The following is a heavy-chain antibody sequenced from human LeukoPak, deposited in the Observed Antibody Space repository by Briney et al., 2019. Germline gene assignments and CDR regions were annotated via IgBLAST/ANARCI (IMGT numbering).Heavy chain of an antibody. CDR1: GYSISSGYY. Sequence: SETLSLTCAVSGYSISSGYYWSWIRQPPGKGLEWIGEINHSGSTNYNPSLKSRVTISVDTSKNQFSLKLSSVTAADTAVYYCARVSYYDSSGNRGAFDYWGQGTLVTVSS. D-gene: IGHD3-22*01. CDR3: ARVSYYDSSGNRGAFDY. J-gene: IGHJ4*02. CDR2: INHSGST. V-gene: IGHV4-34*01.